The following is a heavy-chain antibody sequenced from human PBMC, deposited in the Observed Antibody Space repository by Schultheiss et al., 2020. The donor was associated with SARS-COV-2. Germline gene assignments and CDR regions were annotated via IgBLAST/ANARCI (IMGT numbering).Heavy chain of an antibody. J-gene: IGHJ5*02. V-gene: IGHV4-34*01. Sequence: SETLSLTCTVSGGSISSYYWSWIRQPPGKGLEWIGEINHSGSTNYNPSLKSRVTISVDTSKNQFSLKLSSVTAADTAVYYCARDSSIAVAGRRWFDPWGQGTLVTVSS. D-gene: IGHD6-19*01. CDR1: GGSISSYY. CDR3: ARDSSIAVAGRRWFDP. CDR2: INHSGST.